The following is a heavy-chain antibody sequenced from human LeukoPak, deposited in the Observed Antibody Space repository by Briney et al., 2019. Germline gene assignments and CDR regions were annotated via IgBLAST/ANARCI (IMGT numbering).Heavy chain of an antibody. J-gene: IGHJ5*02. V-gene: IGHV3-23*01. Sequence: GGSLRLSCAASGFTFSSYAMSWVRQAPEKGLEWVSAISGSGGSTYYADSVKGRFTISRDNSKNTLYLQMNSLRAEDTAVYYCAKDPYSSSPNNWFDPWGQGTLVTVSS. CDR1: GFTFSSYA. CDR3: AKDPYSSSPNNWFDP. D-gene: IGHD6-6*01. CDR2: ISGSGGST.